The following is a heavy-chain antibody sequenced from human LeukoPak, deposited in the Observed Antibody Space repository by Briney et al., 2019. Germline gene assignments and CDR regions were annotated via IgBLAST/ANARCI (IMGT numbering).Heavy chain of an antibody. D-gene: IGHD3-22*01. CDR2: ISSRSSTI. CDR1: GFTFSSYS. V-gene: IGHV3-48*02. J-gene: IGHJ4*02. Sequence: GGSLRLSCAASGFTFSSYSMNWVRQAPGKGLEWVSYISSRSSTIYYADSVKGRFTISRDNAKNSLYLQMNSLRDEDTAVYYCAREWRYYYDSSGYYYDYWGQGTLVTVSS. CDR3: AREWRYYYDSSGYYYDY.